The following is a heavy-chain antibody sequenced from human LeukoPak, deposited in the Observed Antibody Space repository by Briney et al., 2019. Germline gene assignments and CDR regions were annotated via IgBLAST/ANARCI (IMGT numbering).Heavy chain of an antibody. CDR2: ISSSGSTI. D-gene: IGHD3-16*01. CDR1: GFTFSDYY. V-gene: IGHV3-11*01. Sequence: PGGSLRLSCAASGFTFSDYYMSWIRQAPGKGLEWVSYISSSGSTIYYADSVKGRSTISRDNAKNSLYLQMNSLRAEDTAVYYCASHPGEGFWFDPWGQGTLVTVSS. CDR3: ASHPGEGFWFDP. J-gene: IGHJ5*02.